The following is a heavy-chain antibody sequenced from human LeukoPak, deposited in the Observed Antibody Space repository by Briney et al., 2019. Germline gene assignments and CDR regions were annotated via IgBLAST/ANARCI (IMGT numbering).Heavy chain of an antibody. J-gene: IGHJ1*01. V-gene: IGHV4-59*01. D-gene: IGHD6-6*01. CDR3: ARGGAARLHFQN. Sequence: SETLSLTCTVSGGSISTYYWNWIRQPPGKGLEWIGYIYHSGSTNYNPSLQSRVTISVDTSENQFSLNLNSVTAADTAVYYCARGGAARLHFQNWGQGTLVTVSS. CDR2: IYHSGST. CDR1: GGSISTYY.